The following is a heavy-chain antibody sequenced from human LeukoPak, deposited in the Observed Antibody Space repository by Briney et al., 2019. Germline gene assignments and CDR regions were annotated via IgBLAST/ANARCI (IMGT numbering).Heavy chain of an antibody. CDR3: ARAGYPTSGTYFFPGY. V-gene: IGHV3-64*01. Sequence: GGSLRLSCAASGFMFSTHAMHWVRQAPGEGLEYVSAINSNGGTTFYASSVKGRFTISRDNSKNTLFLQMGSLRPDDTGVYFCARAGYPTSGTYFFPGYWGQGTRVTVSS. CDR1: GFMFSTHA. CDR2: INSNGGTT. J-gene: IGHJ4*02. D-gene: IGHD3-10*01.